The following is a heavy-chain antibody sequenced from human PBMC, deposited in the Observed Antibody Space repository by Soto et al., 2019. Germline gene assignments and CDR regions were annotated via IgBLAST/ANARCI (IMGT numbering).Heavy chain of an antibody. J-gene: IGHJ6*02. D-gene: IGHD6-6*01. CDR3: ARGGSSSFHYYYGMDV. CDR1: GGTFSSYA. CDR2: ISAYNGNT. Sequence: ASVKVSCKASGGTFSSYAISWVRQAPGQGLEWMGWISAYNGNTNYAQKLQGRVTMTTDASTSTAYMELRSLRSDDTAVYYCARGGSSSFHYYYGMDVWGQGTTVTVSS. V-gene: IGHV1-18*01.